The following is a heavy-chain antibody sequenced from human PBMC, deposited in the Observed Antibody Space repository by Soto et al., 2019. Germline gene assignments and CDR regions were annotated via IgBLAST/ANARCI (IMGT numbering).Heavy chain of an antibody. CDR1: GFTFSSYA. Sequence: LRLSCAASGFTFSSYAMHWVRQAPGKGLEWVAVISYDGSNKYYADSVKGRFTISRDNSKNTLYLQMNSLRAEDTAVYYCARDDYGDIWYYYYGMDVWGQGTTVTVSS. V-gene: IGHV3-30-3*01. CDR3: ARDDYGDIWYYYYGMDV. D-gene: IGHD4-17*01. CDR2: ISYDGSNK. J-gene: IGHJ6*02.